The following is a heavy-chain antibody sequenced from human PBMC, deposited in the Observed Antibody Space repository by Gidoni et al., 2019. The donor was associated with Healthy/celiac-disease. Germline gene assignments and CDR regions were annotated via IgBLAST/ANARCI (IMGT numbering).Heavy chain of an antibody. J-gene: IGHJ3*02. CDR2: IKQDGSEK. D-gene: IGHD3-22*01. CDR3: ARRAGGYYGDDAFDI. Sequence: EVQLVESGGGLVQPGGSLRLSCAASGFTFSSYWMSWVRQAPGKGLEWVANIKQDGSEKYYVDSVKGRFTISRDNAKNSLYLQMNSLRAEDTAVYYCARRAGGYYGDDAFDIWGQGTMVTVSS. V-gene: IGHV3-7*01. CDR1: GFTFSSYW.